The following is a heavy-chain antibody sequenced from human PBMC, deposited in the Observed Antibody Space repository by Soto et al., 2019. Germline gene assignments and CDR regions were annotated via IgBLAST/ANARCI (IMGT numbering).Heavy chain of an antibody. J-gene: IGHJ4*02. D-gene: IGHD1-1*01. CDR1: GGSMTTGSYF. V-gene: IGHV4-61*01. CDR2: VFRSGSV. Sequence: SETLSLTCNVSGGSMTTGSYFWSWIRQPPGKGLEWIGYVFRSGSVNYSPSFKSRVTISIDTSKNQFSLMLKSVTAADTAVYFCARARNRYFDYWGQGALVTVSS. CDR3: ARARNRYFDY.